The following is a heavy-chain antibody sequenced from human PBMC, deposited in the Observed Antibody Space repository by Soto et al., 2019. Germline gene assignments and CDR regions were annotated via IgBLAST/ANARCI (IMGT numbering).Heavy chain of an antibody. Sequence: PSETLYLTCTASGGALSSYYWSWIRQPPGKGLEWIGYIYYSGSTYYNPSLKSRVTISVDTSKNQFSLKLSSVTAADTAVYYCARHQSHSSSYVDPWGQGTLVTVSS. V-gene: IGHV4-59*04. CDR1: GGALSSYY. D-gene: IGHD6-13*01. CDR3: ARHQSHSSSYVDP. CDR2: IYYSGST. J-gene: IGHJ5*02.